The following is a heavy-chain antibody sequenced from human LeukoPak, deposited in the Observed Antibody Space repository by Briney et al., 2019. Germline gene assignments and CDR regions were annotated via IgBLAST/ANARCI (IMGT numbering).Heavy chain of an antibody. V-gene: IGHV3-23*01. J-gene: IGHJ4*02. CDR2: ISGTGGST. D-gene: IGHD6-13*01. CDR3: ATHGRSTWYGDLDY. CDR1: GFTFSSYA. Sequence: GGSLRLSCAASGFTFSSYAMSWVRQAPGKGLEWVSTISGTGGSTYYADSVKGQFTISRDNSKNTLYLQMNSLRAEDTAVYYCATHGRSTWYGDLDYWGQGTLVTVSS.